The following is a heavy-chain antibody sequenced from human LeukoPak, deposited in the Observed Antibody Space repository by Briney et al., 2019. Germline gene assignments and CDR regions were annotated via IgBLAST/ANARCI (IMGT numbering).Heavy chain of an antibody. CDR1: GYTFTGYY. D-gene: IGHD6-19*01. Sequence: GASVKVSCKASGYTFTGYYMHWVRQAPGQRLEWMGWINAGNGNTKYSQKFQGRVTITRDTSASTAYMELSSLRSEDTAVYYCARERNGWYYHFDYWGQGTLVTVSS. CDR3: ARERNGWYYHFDY. V-gene: IGHV1-3*01. J-gene: IGHJ4*02. CDR2: INAGNGNT.